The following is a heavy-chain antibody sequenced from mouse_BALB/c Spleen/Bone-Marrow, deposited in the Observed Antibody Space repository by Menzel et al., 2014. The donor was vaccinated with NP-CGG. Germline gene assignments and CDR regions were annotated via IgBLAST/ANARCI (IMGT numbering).Heavy chain of an antibody. V-gene: IGHV1-18*01. Sequence: DVHLVESGPELVKPGASVKISCKTSGYTFTEYTMHWVKQSHGKSLEWIGGINPNNGGTSYNQKFKGKATLTVDKSSSTAYMELRSLTSENSAVYFCTRGGYGNYVGYAMDYWGQGTSVTVSS. CDR2: INPNNGGT. J-gene: IGHJ4*01. CDR1: GYTFTEYT. CDR3: TRGGYGNYVGYAMDY. D-gene: IGHD2-10*02.